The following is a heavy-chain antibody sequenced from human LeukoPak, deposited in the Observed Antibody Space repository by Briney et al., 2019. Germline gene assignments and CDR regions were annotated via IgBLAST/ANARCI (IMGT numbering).Heavy chain of an antibody. CDR1: GITFSNYW. CDR2: MKHDGNEK. CDR3: ARDLGHSGYDLYDY. J-gene: IGHJ4*02. Sequence: GGALRLSCAASGITFSNYWMSWVRQAPGKGLEWVANMKHDGNEKYYVDSVKGRFTISRDNAQNSLYLQMNNLRAEDTAVYYCARDLGHSGYDLYDYWGQGTLVTVSS. D-gene: IGHD5-12*01. V-gene: IGHV3-7*01.